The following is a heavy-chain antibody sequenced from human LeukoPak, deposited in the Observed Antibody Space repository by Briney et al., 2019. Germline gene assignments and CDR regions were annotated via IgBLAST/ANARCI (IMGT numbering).Heavy chain of an antibody. V-gene: IGHV4-59*01. CDR2: IYCTRST. Sequence: PSETLSLTCTVSGGSISHYYWSWIRQPPGKGLEWIGYIYCTRSTNYSPSLKSRVTISLDASKNQISLKLTSVTIADTAVYYCATLGDFDIWGEGTMVIASS. CDR1: GGSISHYY. CDR3: ATLGDFDI. D-gene: IGHD2-21*01. J-gene: IGHJ3*02.